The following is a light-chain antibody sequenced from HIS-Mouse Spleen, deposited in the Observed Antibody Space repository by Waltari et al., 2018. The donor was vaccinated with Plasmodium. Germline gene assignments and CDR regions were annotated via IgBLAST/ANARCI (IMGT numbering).Light chain of an antibody. CDR3: LQDYNYPYT. CDR2: AAS. V-gene: IGKV1-6*01. J-gene: IGKJ2*01. Sequence: AIQMTQSPSSLSASVGDRVTITCRASQGIRNDLGWYQQKPGQAPKLLISAASSLPSGVPSRFSGSGSGTEFTLTISSLQPEDFATYYCLQDYNYPYTFGQGTKLEIK. CDR1: QGIRND.